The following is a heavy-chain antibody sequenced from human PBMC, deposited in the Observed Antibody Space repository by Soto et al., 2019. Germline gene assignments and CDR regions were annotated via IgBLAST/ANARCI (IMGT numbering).Heavy chain of an antibody. Sequence: ASVKVSCKASGYTFTSYGISWVRQAPGQGLEWMGWISAYNGNTNYAQKLQGRVTMTTDTSTSTAYMELRSLRSDDTAVYYCARDSSPTGGRSWFDPWGQGTLVTVSS. D-gene: IGHD6-13*01. V-gene: IGHV1-18*01. CDR3: ARDSSPTGGRSWFDP. CDR2: ISAYNGNT. CDR1: GYTFTSYG. J-gene: IGHJ5*02.